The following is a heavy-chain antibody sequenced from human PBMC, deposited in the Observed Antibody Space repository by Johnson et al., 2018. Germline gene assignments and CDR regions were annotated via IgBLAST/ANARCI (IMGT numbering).Heavy chain of an antibody. Sequence: VQLVQSGGGLVQPGRSLRLSCAASGFTFDDYAMHWVRQAPGNGLEWVSGISWNSGSIGYADSVKGRFTISRDNAKNSLYLQMNSLRAEDKALYYCAKDRGGSYTVHDYYGMDVWGQGTTVTVSS. J-gene: IGHJ6*02. CDR3: AKDRGGSYTVHDYYGMDV. CDR2: ISWNSGSI. CDR1: GFTFDDYA. V-gene: IGHV3-9*01. D-gene: IGHD1-26*01.